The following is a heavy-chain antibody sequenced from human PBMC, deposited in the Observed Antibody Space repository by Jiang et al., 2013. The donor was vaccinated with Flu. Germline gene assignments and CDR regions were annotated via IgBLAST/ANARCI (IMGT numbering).Heavy chain of an antibody. CDR3: ARDRRRPSSTSVLYYYYGMDV. CDR2: IYYSGST. D-gene: IGHD2-2*01. V-gene: IGHV4-30-4*01. J-gene: IGHJ6*02. Sequence: GLVKPSQTLSLTCTVSGGSISSGDYYWSWIRQPPGKGLEWIGYIYYSGSTYYNPSLKSRVTISVDTSKNQFSLKLSSVTAADTAVYYCARDRRRPSSTSVLYYYYGMDVWGQGTTVTVSS. CDR1: GGSISSGDYY.